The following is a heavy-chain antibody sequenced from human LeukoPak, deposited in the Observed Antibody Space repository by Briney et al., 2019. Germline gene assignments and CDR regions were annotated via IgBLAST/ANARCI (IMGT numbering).Heavy chain of an antibody. D-gene: IGHD3-16*01. CDR3: AKFGPGTAYYYYYYMDV. CDR1: GFTFSSYE. CDR2: ISSSGSTI. V-gene: IGHV3-48*03. J-gene: IGHJ6*03. Sequence: GGSLRLSCAASGFTFSSYEMNWVRQAPGKGLEWVSYISSSGSTIYYADSVKGRFTISRDNSKNTLYLQMNSLRAEDTAVYYCAKFGPGTAYYYYYYMDVWGKGTTVTVSS.